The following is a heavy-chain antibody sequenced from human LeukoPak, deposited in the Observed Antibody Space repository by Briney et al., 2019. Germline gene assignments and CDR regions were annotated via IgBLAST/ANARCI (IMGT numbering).Heavy chain of an antibody. CDR1: GFTFSSYG. CDR2: IGSSGSTI. V-gene: IGHV3-48*04. J-gene: IGHJ4*02. Sequence: GGSLRLSCAASGFTFSSYGMNWIRQAPGKGLEWVSYIGSSGSTIYYADSVKGRFTISRDNAENSLYLQMNSLRAEDTAVYYCAREEWELLEGDYWGQGTLVTVSS. D-gene: IGHD1-26*01. CDR3: AREEWELLEGDY.